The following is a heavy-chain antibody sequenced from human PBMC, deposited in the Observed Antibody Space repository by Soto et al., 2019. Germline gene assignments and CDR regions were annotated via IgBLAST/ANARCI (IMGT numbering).Heavy chain of an antibody. J-gene: IGHJ6*02. V-gene: IGHV3-53*01. Sequence: EVQLVVSGGGLIQPGGSLRLSCAASGFIVSSTYMSWVRQAPGTGLEWVSVISSGDDTYYADSMKGRFTISRDNSKNEVYLQMDNLRAEDTAVYYCARNSSPGGMDVWGQGTTVTVSS. CDR3: ARNSSPGGMDV. CDR2: ISSGDDT. D-gene: IGHD6-13*01. CDR1: GFIVSSTY.